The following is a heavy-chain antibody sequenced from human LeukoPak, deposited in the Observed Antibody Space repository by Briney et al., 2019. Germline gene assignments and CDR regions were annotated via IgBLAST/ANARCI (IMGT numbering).Heavy chain of an antibody. Sequence: GASVKVSCKASGYTFTSYYMHWVRQAPGQGLEWMGIINPSGGSTSYAQKFQGRVTMTRDTSTSTVYMELSSLRSEDTAVYYCARDAQLSLYSSSQGSYYLDYWVQGTLVTVSS. J-gene: IGHJ4*02. CDR2: INPSGGST. D-gene: IGHD6-6*01. CDR3: ARDAQLSLYSSSQGSYYLDY. V-gene: IGHV1-46*01. CDR1: GYTFTSYY.